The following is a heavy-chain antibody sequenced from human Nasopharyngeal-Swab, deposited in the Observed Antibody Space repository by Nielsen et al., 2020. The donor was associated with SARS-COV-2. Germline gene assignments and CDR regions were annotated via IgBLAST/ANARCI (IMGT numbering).Heavy chain of an antibody. D-gene: IGHD4-17*01. CDR3: AKLGDLIVMGDYFRNP. Sequence: VRQAPGKGLEWVSSISSSSSYIYYADSVKGRFTISRDNSKNTLYLQMNSLRAEDTAVYYCAKLGDLIVMGDYFRNPWGQGTLVTVS. CDR2: ISSSSSYI. V-gene: IGHV3-21*04. J-gene: IGHJ5*02.